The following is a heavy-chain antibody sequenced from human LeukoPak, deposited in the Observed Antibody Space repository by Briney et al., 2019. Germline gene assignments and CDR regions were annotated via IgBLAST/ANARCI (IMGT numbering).Heavy chain of an antibody. CDR3: ARGPYTNTNYFDP. CDR2: ISHSGST. Sequence: SETLSLTCGVSNYSISSGYFWGWLRQSPGKGLERIGSISHSGSTYYNPSLESRVTISLDTSKNQFSLKLGSVTAADTAVYFCARGPYTNTNYFDPWGQGTRVTVTS. D-gene: IGHD2-2*02. CDR1: NYSISSGYF. V-gene: IGHV4-38-2*01. J-gene: IGHJ5*02.